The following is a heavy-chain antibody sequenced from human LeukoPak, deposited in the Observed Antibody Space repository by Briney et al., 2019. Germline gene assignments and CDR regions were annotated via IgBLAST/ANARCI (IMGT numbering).Heavy chain of an antibody. D-gene: IGHD3-10*01. V-gene: IGHV3-23*01. J-gene: IGHJ4*02. CDR3: VKDVAYKGFGELLFDY. CDR1: GFTFSSYA. Sequence: GGSLRLSCAASGFTFSSYAMNWVRQAPGKGLEWVSAISGSGGTTYYADSLKGRFTISKDNSKNTLYLQMNSLRAEDTAVYYCVKDVAYKGFGELLFDYWGQGTLVTVSS. CDR2: ISGSGGTT.